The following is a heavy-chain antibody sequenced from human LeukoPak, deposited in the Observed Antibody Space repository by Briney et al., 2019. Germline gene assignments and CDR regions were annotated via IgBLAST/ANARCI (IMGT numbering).Heavy chain of an antibody. CDR3: ARSIGNHFDY. Sequence: GGSLRLSCAASGFTFSSYTMHWVRQAPGEGLEWVVVISYDGSNKKYVDSVKGRFTISTDESKNTLYLQMNSLRSEDTAVYYCARSIGNHFDYWGQGTLVTVSS. CDR2: ISYDGSNK. J-gene: IGHJ4*02. V-gene: IGHV3-30-3*01. D-gene: IGHD1-14*01. CDR1: GFTFSSYT.